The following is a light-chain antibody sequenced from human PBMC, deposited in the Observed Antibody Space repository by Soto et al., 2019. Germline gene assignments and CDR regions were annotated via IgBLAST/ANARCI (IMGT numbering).Light chain of an antibody. V-gene: IGKV3-15*01. J-gene: IGKJ5*01. CDR1: QSVSNN. Sequence: EIVMTQSPATLSVSPGERATLSCRASQSVSNNLAWYQQTPGQVPRLLIYGASNRATGIPARFSGSGSGTEFTRTISSLQSEDFAGYYGQQYNNWPPAITVGQGTRLEIK. CDR2: GAS. CDR3: QQYNNWPPAIT.